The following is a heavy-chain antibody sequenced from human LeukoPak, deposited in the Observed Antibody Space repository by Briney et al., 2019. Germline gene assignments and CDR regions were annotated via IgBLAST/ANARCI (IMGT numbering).Heavy chain of an antibody. D-gene: IGHD6-13*01. CDR2: INPNSGGT. V-gene: IGHV1-2*06. Sequence: ASVKVSCKASGYTFTGYYMHWVRQAPGQGLEWMGRINPNSGGTDSAQKFQGRVTMTRDTSINTAYMELNRLRSDDTAVYYCARAIAAAGDFWGQGTLVTVSS. CDR3: ARAIAAAGDF. J-gene: IGHJ4*02. CDR1: GYTFTGYY.